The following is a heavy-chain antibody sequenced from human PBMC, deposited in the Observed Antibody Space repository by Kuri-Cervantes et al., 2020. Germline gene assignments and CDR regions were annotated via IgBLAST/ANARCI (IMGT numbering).Heavy chain of an antibody. V-gene: IGHV4-34*01. J-gene: IGHJ4*02. CDR3: VSEDYDSSGYYFGLHY. D-gene: IGHD3-22*01. CDR2: INHSGST. CDR1: GGSFSGYY. Sequence: SETLSLTCAVYGGSFSGYYWSWIRQPPGKGLEWIGEINHSGSTNYNPSLKSRVTISVDKSKNQFSLKLSSVTAADTAVYYCVSEDYDSSGYYFGLHYWGQGTLVTVSS.